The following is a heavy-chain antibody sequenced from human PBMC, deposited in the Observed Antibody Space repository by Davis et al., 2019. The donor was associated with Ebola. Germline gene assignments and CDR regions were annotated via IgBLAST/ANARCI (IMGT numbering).Heavy chain of an antibody. D-gene: IGHD6-19*01. V-gene: IGHV3-21*01. CDR1: GFTFSSYS. CDR3: AAKSIAVTGVYYYYGMDV. Sequence: GESLKISCAASGFTFSSYSMNWVRQAPGKGLEWVSSISSSSSYIYYADSVKGRFTISRDNAKNSVYLEMSSLRVEDTAVYYCAAKSIAVTGVYYYYGMDVWGQGTTVTVSS. CDR2: ISSSSSYI. J-gene: IGHJ6*02.